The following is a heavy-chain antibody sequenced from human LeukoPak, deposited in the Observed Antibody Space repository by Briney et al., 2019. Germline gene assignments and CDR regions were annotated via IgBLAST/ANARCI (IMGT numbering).Heavy chain of an antibody. CDR2: TYYRSKWYY. CDR1: GDSVSSISVA. V-gene: IGHV6-1*01. J-gene: IGHJ6*02. Sequence: SQTPSLTCAISGDSVSSISVAWSWIRQSPSRGLEWLGRTYYRSKWYYEYAVSVKGRINISPDTSKNQFSLQLTSVTPEDTAVYYCSLARSEYHYGMDVWGQGTTVTVSS. CDR3: SLARSEYHYGMDV.